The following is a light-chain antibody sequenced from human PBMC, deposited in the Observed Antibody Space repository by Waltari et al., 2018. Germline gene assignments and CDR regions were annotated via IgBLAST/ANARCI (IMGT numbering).Light chain of an antibody. J-gene: IGLJ3*02. CDR2: EDS. Sequence: QSALTQPASVSGSPGQLITISCTGSRSDVGRYDLVSWYQHHPDKAPQVIIFEDSKRPSGVSNRFSGSKSGNTASLTISGLQAEDEADYYCCSYADSRTWVFGGGTKLTVL. V-gene: IGLV2-23*01. CDR1: RSDVGRYDL. CDR3: CSYADSRTWV.